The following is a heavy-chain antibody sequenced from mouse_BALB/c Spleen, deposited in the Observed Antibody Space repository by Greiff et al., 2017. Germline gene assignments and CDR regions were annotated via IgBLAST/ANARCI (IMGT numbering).Heavy chain of an antibody. V-gene: IGHV5-6-4*01. CDR1: GFTFSSYT. CDR2: ISSGGSYT. CDR3: TRSHYSLGAMDY. J-gene: IGHJ4*01. Sequence: EVHLVESGGGLVKPGGSLKLSCAASGFTFSSYTMSWVRQTPEKRLEWVATISSGGSYTYYPDSVKGRFTISRDNAKNTLYLQMSSLKSEDTAMYYCTRSHYSLGAMDYWGQGTSVTVSS. D-gene: IGHD1-2*01.